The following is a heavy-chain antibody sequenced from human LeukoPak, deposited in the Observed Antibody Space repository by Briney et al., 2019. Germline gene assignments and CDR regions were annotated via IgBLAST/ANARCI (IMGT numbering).Heavy chain of an antibody. CDR2: INSDGSST. V-gene: IGHV3-74*01. CDR1: GFTFSSYW. D-gene: IGHD3-22*01. CDR3: ARVITDSYYYDSSGYAAFDI. J-gene: IGHJ3*02. Sequence: GGSLRLSCAASGFTFSSYWMHWVRQAPGKGLVWVSRINSDGSSTSYAASVKGRFTISRDNAKNTLYLQMNSLRAKDTAVYYCARVITDSYYYDSSGYAAFDIWGQGTMVTVSS.